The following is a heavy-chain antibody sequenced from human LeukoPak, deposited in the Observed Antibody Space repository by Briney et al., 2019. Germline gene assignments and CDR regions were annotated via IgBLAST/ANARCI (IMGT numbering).Heavy chain of an antibody. J-gene: IGHJ5*02. CDR3: TTAPAFSSSWRS. V-gene: IGHV3-48*03. CDR1: GFTFSTYN. CDR2: ITSSDTTK. Sequence: GGSLRLSCAASGFTFSTYNMNWFRQAPGKGPEWVAYITSSDTTKYYADSVKGRFTISRDNAKKSLYLQMNSLRAEDTAIYYCTTAPAFSSSWRSWGQGTLVTVSS. D-gene: IGHD2-2*01.